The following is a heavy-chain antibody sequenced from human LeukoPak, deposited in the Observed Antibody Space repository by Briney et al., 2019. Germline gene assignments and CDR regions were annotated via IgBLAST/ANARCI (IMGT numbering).Heavy chain of an antibody. J-gene: IGHJ6*02. CDR1: GFTFSSYD. CDR2: IGTAGNT. D-gene: IGHD6-19*01. CDR3: AREGGSGWWPYYYYGMDV. V-gene: IGHV3-13*01. Sequence: QSGGSLRLSCAASGFTFSSYDMHWVRQATGKGLEWVSAIGTAGNTYYPGSVKGRFTISRENAKNSLYLQMNSLRAGDTAVYYCAREGGSGWWPYYYYGMDVWGQGTTVTVSS.